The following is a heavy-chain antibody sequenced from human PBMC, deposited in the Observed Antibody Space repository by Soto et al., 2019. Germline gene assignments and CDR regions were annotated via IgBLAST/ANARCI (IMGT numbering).Heavy chain of an antibody. Sequence: GGSLRLSCAASGFTVSNNYMSWVRQAPGKGLEWVSVVYSGGSTYYADSVKGRFTISRDNSKNTLYLQMNSLRAEDTAVYYCVRGIAAADPFDYWGQGTLVTVSS. CDR1: GFTVSNNY. J-gene: IGHJ4*02. V-gene: IGHV3-53*03. D-gene: IGHD6-13*01. CDR2: VYSGGST. CDR3: VRGIAAADPFDY.